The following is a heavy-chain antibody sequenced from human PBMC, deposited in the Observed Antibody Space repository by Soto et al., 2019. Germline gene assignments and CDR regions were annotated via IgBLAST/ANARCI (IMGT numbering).Heavy chain of an antibody. Sequence: QVQLQESGPGLAKPSRTLSLTCAVSGGSVTSTWWNWVRQTPGKGLEWIGEIYHTGDTNYNPALKSRVTILIDNSKNPFSLKLSSLTAADTAVYYCARGGGDSFSYYFDLWGRGTLVTVSS. D-gene: IGHD2-21*01. CDR1: GGSVTSTW. V-gene: IGHV4-4*02. CDR2: IYHTGDT. J-gene: IGHJ2*01. CDR3: ARGGGDSFSYYFDL.